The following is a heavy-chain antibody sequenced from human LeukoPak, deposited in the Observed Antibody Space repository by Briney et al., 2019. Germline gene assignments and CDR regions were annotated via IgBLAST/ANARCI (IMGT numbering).Heavy chain of an antibody. CDR3: ASGAGYCSGGSCRGLDY. CDR1: GGTFSSYA. Sequence: GSSVKVSCKASGGTFSSYAISWVRQASGQGLEWMGGIIPIFGTANYAQKFQGRVTITTDESTSTAYMELSSLRSEDTAVYYCASGAGYCSGGSCRGLDYWGQGTLVTVSS. D-gene: IGHD2-15*01. J-gene: IGHJ4*02. V-gene: IGHV1-69*05. CDR2: IIPIFGTA.